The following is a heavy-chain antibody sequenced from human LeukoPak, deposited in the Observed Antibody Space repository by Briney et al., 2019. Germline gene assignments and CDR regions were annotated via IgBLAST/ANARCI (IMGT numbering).Heavy chain of an antibody. CDR2: INPSGGST. V-gene: IGHV1-46*01. CDR3: ARLPSPYCSSTSCYYYYGMDV. J-gene: IGHJ6*02. D-gene: IGHD2-2*01. Sequence: ASVKVSCKASGYTFTSYYMHWVRQAPGQGLEWMGIINPSGGSTSYAQKFQGRVTMTRDTSTSTVYMELSSLRSEDTAVYYCARLPSPYCSSTSCYYYYGMDVWGQGTTVTVSS. CDR1: GYTFTSYY.